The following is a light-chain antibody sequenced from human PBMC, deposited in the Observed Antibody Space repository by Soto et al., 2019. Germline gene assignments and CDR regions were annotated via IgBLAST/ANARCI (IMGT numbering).Light chain of an antibody. CDR3: QQYGSSTT. V-gene: IGKV3-20*01. Sequence: EIVLTQSPGTLSLSPGERATLSCRASQSVSSSYLAWYQQKPGQAPRLLIYGASSRATGIPDRFSGSGSGTDFTLTISRLEPEDFAVYYCQQYGSSTTFGGGTKGESK. J-gene: IGKJ4*01. CDR2: GAS. CDR1: QSVSSSY.